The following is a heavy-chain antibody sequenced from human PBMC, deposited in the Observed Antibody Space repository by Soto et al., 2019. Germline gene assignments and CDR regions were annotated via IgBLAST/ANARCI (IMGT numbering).Heavy chain of an antibody. D-gene: IGHD4-17*01. CDR2: MNPNSGNT. V-gene: IGHV1-8*01. CDR3: ARSTVTTIGSYYYYGMDV. Sequence: ASVKVSCKASGYTFTSYDINWVRQATGQGLEWMGWMNPNSGNTGYAQKFQGRVTMTRNTSISTAYMELSSLRSEDTAVYYCARSTVTTIGSYYYYGMDVWGQGTTVTV. CDR1: GYTFTSYD. J-gene: IGHJ6*02.